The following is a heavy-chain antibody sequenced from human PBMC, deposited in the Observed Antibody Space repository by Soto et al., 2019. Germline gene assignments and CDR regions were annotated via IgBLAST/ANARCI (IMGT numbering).Heavy chain of an antibody. Sequence: EVQLVESGGGLVQPGGSLRLSCAVSGFTFSNYYMQWVRQGPGKGLVYVARIDFDGRSTVHADSVKGRFTISRDNAKNMLYLQMNSLGAEDTGVYYCARGGSTSWLRALDLWGQGTLVTVSS. J-gene: IGHJ5*02. D-gene: IGHD6-13*01. CDR2: IDFDGRST. CDR1: GFTFSNYY. V-gene: IGHV3-74*01. CDR3: ARGGSTSWLRALDL.